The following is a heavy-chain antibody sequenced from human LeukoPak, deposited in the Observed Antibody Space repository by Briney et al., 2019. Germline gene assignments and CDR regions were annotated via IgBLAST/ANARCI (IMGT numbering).Heavy chain of an antibody. CDR1: GVTLSSYA. CDR3: AKGYYGTAFDI. J-gene: IGHJ3*02. Sequence: GGSLRLSCAASGVTLSSYAMSWARQAPGKGLEWVSGISSSGSGGNTYYADSVKGRFTISRDSSKNTLFLHMNTLRAEDTAIYYCAKGYYGTAFDIWGQGTMVTVSS. V-gene: IGHV3-23*01. D-gene: IGHD2/OR15-2a*01. CDR2: ISSSGSGGNT.